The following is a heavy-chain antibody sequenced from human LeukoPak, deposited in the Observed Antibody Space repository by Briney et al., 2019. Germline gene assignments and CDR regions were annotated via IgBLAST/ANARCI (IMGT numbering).Heavy chain of an antibody. CDR1: GFTFSSYE. CDR3: AESRNGMVDY. CDR2: ISSSGSTI. J-gene: IGHJ4*02. V-gene: IGHV3-48*03. Sequence: SGGSLRLSCAASGFTFSSYEMNWVRQAPGKGLEWVSYISSSGSTIYYADSVKGRFTISRDNAKSSLYLQMNSLRAEDTAVYYCAESRNGMVDYWGQGTLVTVSS. D-gene: IGHD4-11*01.